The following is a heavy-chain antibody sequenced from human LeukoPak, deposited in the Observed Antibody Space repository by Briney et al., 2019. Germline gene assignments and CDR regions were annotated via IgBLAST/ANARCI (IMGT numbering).Heavy chain of an antibody. Sequence: AXXWXRQAPGXXXXGVAVISYDGSXKYYADSVKGRFTISREXXKNSXYLQMNSLRAEDTAVYNCXXXYDSSGGLGWGQGTLVTVSS. D-gene: IGHD3-22*01. CDR1: A. J-gene: IGHJ4*02. CDR3: XXXYDSSGGLG. CDR2: ISYDGSXK. V-gene: IGHV3-30*04.